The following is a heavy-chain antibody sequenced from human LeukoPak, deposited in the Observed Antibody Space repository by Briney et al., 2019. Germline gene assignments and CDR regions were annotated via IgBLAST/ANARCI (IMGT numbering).Heavy chain of an antibody. J-gene: IGHJ5*02. D-gene: IGHD6-13*01. CDR3: AKGRGSSWYGTNWFDP. CDR1: GFTFSSYA. V-gene: IGHV3-30*18. Sequence: GGSLRLSCAASGFTFSSYAMSWVRQAPGKGLEWVAVISYDGSKKYYADSVKGRFTISRDNSKNTLYLQMNSLRAEDTAVYYCAKGRGSSWYGTNWFDPWGQGTLVTVSS. CDR2: ISYDGSKK.